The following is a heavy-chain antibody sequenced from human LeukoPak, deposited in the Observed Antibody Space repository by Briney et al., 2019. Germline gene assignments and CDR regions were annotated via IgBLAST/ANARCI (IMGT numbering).Heavy chain of an antibody. J-gene: IGHJ5*02. CDR3: AKFSITMVRGVINWLDP. V-gene: IGHV3-23*01. D-gene: IGHD3-10*01. CDR1: GFTFSSYA. CDR2: INGSGGST. Sequence: GGSLRLSCAAFGFTFSSYAMSWVRPAPGKGLEWVSAINGSGGSTYYADSVKGRFTISRDNSKNTLYLQMNSLRAEDTAVYYCAKFSITMVRGVINWLDPWGQGTLVTVSS.